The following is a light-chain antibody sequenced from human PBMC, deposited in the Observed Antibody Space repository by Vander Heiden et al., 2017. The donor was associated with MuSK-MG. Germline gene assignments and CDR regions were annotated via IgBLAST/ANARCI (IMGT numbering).Light chain of an antibody. CDR3: QQYGSSPGT. CDR2: GAS. J-gene: IGKJ2*01. Sequence: EIVLTQSPGTLSLSPGERATLSCRASQSVTNNFLAWYQQKPGQASRLLIYGASSRATGIPDRFSGSGSGTDFTLTISRLEPEDFAVYYCQQYGSSPGTFGQGTNLEIK. CDR1: QSVTNNF. V-gene: IGKV3-20*01.